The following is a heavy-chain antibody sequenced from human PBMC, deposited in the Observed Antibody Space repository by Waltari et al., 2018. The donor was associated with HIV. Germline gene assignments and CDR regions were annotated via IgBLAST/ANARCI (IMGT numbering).Heavy chain of an antibody. CDR3: ARHALRVGASYWYFDL. D-gene: IGHD1-26*01. CDR1: GGSIRNRNDF. J-gene: IGHJ2*01. Sequence: QLQLQASGPGLVKHSETPYLPFTVSGGSIRNRNDFWVWIRQLPGKGLEWIGTIYYSGRSYYNPSLKSRVTISVDTSKNQFSLKLSSVTATDTAVYYCARHALRVGASYWYFDLWGRGTLVTVSS. CDR2: IYYSGRS. V-gene: IGHV4-39*01.